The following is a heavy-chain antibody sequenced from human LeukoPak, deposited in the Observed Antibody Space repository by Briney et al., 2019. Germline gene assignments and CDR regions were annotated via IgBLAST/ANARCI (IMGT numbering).Heavy chain of an antibody. Sequence: GASVKVSCKASGYTFTSYGISWVRQAPGQGLEWVGWISACNGNTNYAQKLQGRVTMSTDTSTSTAYMELRSLRSDDTAVYYCARVTFTDDAFDIWGQGTMITVSS. CDR3: ARVTFTDDAFDI. J-gene: IGHJ3*02. V-gene: IGHV1-18*01. CDR2: ISACNGNT. CDR1: GYTFTSYG. D-gene: IGHD1-20*01.